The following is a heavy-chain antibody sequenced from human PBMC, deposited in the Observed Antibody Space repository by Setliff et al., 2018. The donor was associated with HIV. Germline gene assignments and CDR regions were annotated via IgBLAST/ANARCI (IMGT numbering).Heavy chain of an antibody. CDR2: IYTSGST. Sequence: SETLSLTCTVSGGSISSASYYRSWIRQPAGKGLEWIGRIYTSGSTNYNPSLKSRVTISVDTSKNQFSLKLNSVTAADTAVYYCARAISPQYYGSSGYYLAWGQGTLVTVS. V-gene: IGHV4-61*02. CDR3: ARAISPQYYGSSGYYLA. CDR1: GGSISSASYY. D-gene: IGHD3-22*01. J-gene: IGHJ5*02.